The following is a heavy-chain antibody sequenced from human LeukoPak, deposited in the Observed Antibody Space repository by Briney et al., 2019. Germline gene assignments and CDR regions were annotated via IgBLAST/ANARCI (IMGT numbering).Heavy chain of an antibody. V-gene: IGHV4-59*01. CDR1: GGSISSYY. Sequence: SETLSLTCTVSGGSISSYYWSWIRQPPGKGLEWIGYIYYSGSTNYNPSLKSRVSISVDTSKNQFSLKLTSVTTADTAVCYCTRGTAVYGGNSPYYFDYWGQGTLVTVSS. J-gene: IGHJ4*02. D-gene: IGHD4-23*01. CDR3: TRGTAVYGGNSPYYFDY. CDR2: IYYSGST.